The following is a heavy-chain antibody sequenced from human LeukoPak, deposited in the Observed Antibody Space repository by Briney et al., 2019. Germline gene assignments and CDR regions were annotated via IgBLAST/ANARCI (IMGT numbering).Heavy chain of an antibody. Sequence: GASVKVSCKASGYTFTSYGISWVRQAPGQGLEWMGWISAYNGNTNYAQKLQGRVTMTTDTSTSTAYMELRSLRSDDTAVYYCARAPRGYSGYDGKSYYYYYMDVWGKGTTVTVSS. CDR3: ARAPRGYSGYDGKSYYYYYMDV. V-gene: IGHV1-18*01. J-gene: IGHJ6*03. D-gene: IGHD5-12*01. CDR1: GYTFTSYG. CDR2: ISAYNGNT.